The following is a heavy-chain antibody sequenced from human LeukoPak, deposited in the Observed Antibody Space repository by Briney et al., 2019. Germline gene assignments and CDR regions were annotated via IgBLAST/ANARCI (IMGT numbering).Heavy chain of an antibody. D-gene: IGHD1-1*01. CDR2: FDPEDGET. J-gene: IGHJ6*04. CDR1: GYTLTELS. V-gene: IGHV1-24*01. Sequence: ASVKVSCKVSGYTLTELSMHWVRQAPGKGLEGRGGFDPEDGETIYAQKFQGRVTMTEETSTDTAYMELSSLRSEDTAVYYCATGYMNYYYGMDVWGKGTTVTVSS. CDR3: ATGYMNYYYGMDV.